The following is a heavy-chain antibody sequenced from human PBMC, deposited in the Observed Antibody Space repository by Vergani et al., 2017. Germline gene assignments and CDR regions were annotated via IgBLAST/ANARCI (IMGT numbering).Heavy chain of an antibody. D-gene: IGHD3-10*01. V-gene: IGHV3-30*03. CDR2: ISYDGSNK. Sequence: QVQLVESGGGVVQPGRSLRLSCAASGFTFSSYGMHWVRQAPGKGLEWVAVISYDGSNKYYADSVKGRFTISRDNSKNTLYLQMNSLRAEDTAVYYCARRTRFGELLYHPDLYGMDVWGQGTTVTVSS. CDR1: GFTFSSYG. J-gene: IGHJ6*02. CDR3: ARRTRFGELLYHPDLYGMDV.